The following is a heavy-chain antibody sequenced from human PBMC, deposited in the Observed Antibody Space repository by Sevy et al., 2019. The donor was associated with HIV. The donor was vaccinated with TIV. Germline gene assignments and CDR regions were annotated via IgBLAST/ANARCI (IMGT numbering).Heavy chain of an antibody. D-gene: IGHD6-19*01. CDR3: ATDRHSSGCYGYYFDY. Sequence: ASVKVSCKVSGYTLTELSMHWVRQAPGKGLEWMGGFDPEDGETIYAQKFQGRVTMTEDTSTDTAYMELSSLRSEDTAVYYCATDRHSSGCYGYYFDYWGQGTLVTVSS. CDR2: FDPEDGET. V-gene: IGHV1-24*01. CDR1: GYTLTELS. J-gene: IGHJ4*02.